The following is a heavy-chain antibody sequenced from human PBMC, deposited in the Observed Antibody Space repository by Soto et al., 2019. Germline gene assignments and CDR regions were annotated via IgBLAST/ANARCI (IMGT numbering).Heavy chain of an antibody. Sequence: QVQLVQSGAEVKKPGSSVKVSCKASGGTFSSYTISWVRQAPGQGLEWMGRIIPILGIANYAQKFQGRVTITADKSTSTAYMDLSSLRSEDTAVYYCARGEAYCGGDCYWGPLDYWGQGTLVTVSS. D-gene: IGHD2-21*02. CDR2: IIPILGIA. CDR1: GGTFSSYT. CDR3: ARGEAYCGGDCYWGPLDY. J-gene: IGHJ4*02. V-gene: IGHV1-69*02.